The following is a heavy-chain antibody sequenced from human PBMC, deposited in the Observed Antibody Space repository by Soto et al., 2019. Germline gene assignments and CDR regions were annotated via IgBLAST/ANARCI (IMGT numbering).Heavy chain of an antibody. Sequence: QVQLVQSGAEVKKPGSSVKVSCKASGGTFSSYAISWVRQAPGQGLEWMGGIIPIFGTANYAQKFQGRVTITADESTSTAYRELSSLRSEDTAVYYCARSSTVTTLYYYYYGMDVWGQGTTVTVSS. CDR3: ARSSTVTTLYYYYYGMDV. CDR1: GGTFSSYA. J-gene: IGHJ6*02. V-gene: IGHV1-69*01. CDR2: IIPIFGTA. D-gene: IGHD4-17*01.